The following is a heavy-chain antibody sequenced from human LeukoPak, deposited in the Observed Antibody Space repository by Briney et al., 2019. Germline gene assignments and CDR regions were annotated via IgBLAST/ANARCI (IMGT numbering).Heavy chain of an antibody. D-gene: IGHD5-24*01. CDR1: GGSISSSSYY. J-gene: IGHJ4*02. CDR2: IYYRWST. V-gene: IGHV4-39*01. CDR3: ARLSIRDPPDY. Sequence: SETLSLTCTVSGGSISSSSYYWGWNRQPPGKELAWIGSIYYRWSTYYNPSLHIRVTISVDTSHKHFSLKLSSVTAADTAVYYCARLSIRDPPDYWGQGTLVTVSS.